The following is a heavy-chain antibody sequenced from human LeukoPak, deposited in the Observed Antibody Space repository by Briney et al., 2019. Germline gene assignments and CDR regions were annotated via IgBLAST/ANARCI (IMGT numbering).Heavy chain of an antibody. CDR2: ISSSGGTI. CDR1: GFTFSSYG. J-gene: IGHJ3*02. D-gene: IGHD5-18*01. Sequence: GGSLRLSCAASGFTFSSYGIHWVRQAPGKGLEWVSYISSSGGTIYYADSVKGRFSISRDNAENSVYLQMNSLRAEDTAVYYCGGDHTGDDAFDIWGQGTMVTVSS. V-gene: IGHV3-48*03. CDR3: GGDHTGDDAFDI.